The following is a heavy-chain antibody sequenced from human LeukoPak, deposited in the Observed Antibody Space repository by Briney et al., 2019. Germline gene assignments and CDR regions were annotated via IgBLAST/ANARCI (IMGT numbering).Heavy chain of an antibody. D-gene: IGHD3-10*01. CDR2: INPGGGGT. Sequence: ASVKVPCKASGYTFTNHYMHWVRQAPGQGLEWMGKINPGGGGTTYAQKVQGRVTMTRDKSTSTVYMELSSLRSEDTAMYYCAVLLRTLQLLDFWGQGTLVTVAS. CDR3: AVLLRTLQLLDF. J-gene: IGHJ4*02. V-gene: IGHV1-46*01. CDR1: GYTFTNHY.